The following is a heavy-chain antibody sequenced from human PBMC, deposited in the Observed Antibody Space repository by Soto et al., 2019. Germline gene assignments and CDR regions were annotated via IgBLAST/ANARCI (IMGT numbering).Heavy chain of an antibody. Sequence: ESGPTLVNPTQTLTLTCTFSGFSLSTSGVGVGWIRQPPGRALEWLALIYWDDDKRYSPSLKSRLTITKHTSKNQVVLTMTNMDPVDTATYYCAHGQYYDYIWGSYRGNWFDPWGQGTLVTVSS. CDR3: AHGQYYDYIWGSYRGNWFDP. D-gene: IGHD3-16*02. CDR2: IYWDDDK. J-gene: IGHJ5*02. V-gene: IGHV2-5*02. CDR1: GFSLSTSGVG.